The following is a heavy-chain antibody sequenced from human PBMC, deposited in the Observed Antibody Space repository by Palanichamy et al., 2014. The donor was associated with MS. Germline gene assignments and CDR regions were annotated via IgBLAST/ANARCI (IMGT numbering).Heavy chain of an antibody. CDR3: ARAYPSNYGLDA. CDR1: GFTLSAYD. CDR2: IDTAGGA. J-gene: IGHJ6*02. Sequence: EVQLVESGGGLAQPGGSLRLSCAAAGFTLSAYDMHWVRQPTGKGLQWVASIDTAGGAYYAASVKGRFTISRENAKKSLSLQMNSLRVGDTAVYYCARAYPSNYGLDAWGLGTTVTVS. D-gene: IGHD2-21*01. V-gene: IGHV3-13*01.